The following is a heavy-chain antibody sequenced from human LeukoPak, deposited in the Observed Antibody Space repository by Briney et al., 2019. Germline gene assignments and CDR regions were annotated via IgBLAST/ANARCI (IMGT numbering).Heavy chain of an antibody. CDR1: GFTFSNFW. J-gene: IGHJ5*02. V-gene: IGHV3-74*01. Sequence: PGGSLRLSCAASGFTFSNFWMHWVRHAPGKGLVWVSRINTDGSYISYADSVKGRFSISRDNGKNTLYLQMNSLRAEDTAVYYCARVPATGSWFDPWGQGTLVTVSS. CDR2: INTDGSYI. CDR3: ARVPATGSWFDP. D-gene: IGHD6-13*01.